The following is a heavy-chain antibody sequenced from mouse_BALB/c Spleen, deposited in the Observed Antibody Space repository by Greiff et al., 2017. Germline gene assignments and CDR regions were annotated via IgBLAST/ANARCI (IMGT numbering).Heavy chain of an antibody. J-gene: IGHJ3*01. D-gene: IGHD2-1*01. CDR3: AGYGNPFAY. Sequence: VQLKQSGAELVRPGALVKLSCKASGFNIKDYYMHWVKQRPEQGLEWIGWIDPENGNTIYDPKFQGKASITADTSSNTAYLQLSSLTSEDTAVYYCAGYGNPFAYWGQGTLVTVSA. V-gene: IGHV14-1*02. CDR1: GFNIKDYY. CDR2: IDPENGNT.